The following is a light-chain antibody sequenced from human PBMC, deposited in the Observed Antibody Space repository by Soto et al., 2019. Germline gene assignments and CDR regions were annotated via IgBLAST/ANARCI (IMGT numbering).Light chain of an antibody. J-gene: IGLJ1*01. CDR3: ATWDDSRKGV. V-gene: IGLV1-44*01. Sequence: QSVLTQPPSASGTPGQRFILSCSGSTSNIESHSVNWYQQAPGTAPKLLIITNNQRPSGVPDRFSGSKSGASASLAISGLQSEDEATYYCATWDDSRKGVFGTGTKVTVL. CDR2: TNN. CDR1: TSNIESHS.